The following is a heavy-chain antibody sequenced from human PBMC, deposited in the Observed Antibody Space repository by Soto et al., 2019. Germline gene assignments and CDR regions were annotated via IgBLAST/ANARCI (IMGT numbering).Heavy chain of an antibody. CDR3: ARDLVVGAATLHNWFDP. CDR2: ISAYNGNT. CDR1: GSTFTSDG. J-gene: IGHJ5*02. Sequence: ASVQVSCTAAGSTFTSDGSSWERQAPGQGLEWMGWISAYNGNTNYAQKLQGRVTMTTETSTSTACMELRSLRSDDTAVYYCARDLVVGAATLHNWFDPWGQRTPVTFAS. D-gene: IGHD2-15*01. V-gene: IGHV1-18*04.